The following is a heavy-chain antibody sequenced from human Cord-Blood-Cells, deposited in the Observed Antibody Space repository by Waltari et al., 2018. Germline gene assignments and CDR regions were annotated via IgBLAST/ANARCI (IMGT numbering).Heavy chain of an antibody. CDR3: ARDQRKSSGWYYYYYGMDV. J-gene: IGHJ6*02. D-gene: IGHD6-19*01. CDR1: GFTFSSYG. CDR2: IWYDGSKK. Sequence: QVQLVESGGGVVQPGRSLRLSCAASGFTFSSYGMHWVRQAPGKGLEWVAVIWYDGSKKYYADSVKGRFTISRDNSKNTLYLQMNSLRAEDTAVYYCARDQRKSSGWYYYYYGMDVWGQGTTVTVSS. V-gene: IGHV3-33*01.